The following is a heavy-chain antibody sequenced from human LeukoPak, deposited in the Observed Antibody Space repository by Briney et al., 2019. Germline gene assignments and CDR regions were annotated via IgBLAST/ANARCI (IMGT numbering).Heavy chain of an antibody. CDR1: GGSISSYY. D-gene: IGHD5-18*01. V-gene: IGHV4-59*01. CDR2: IYYSGST. CDR3: ARGGIQLWLRPFDY. J-gene: IGHJ4*02. Sequence: SGTLSLTCTVSGGSISSYYWSWIRQPPGKGLEWIGYIYYSGSTNYNPSLKSRVTISVDTSKNQFSLKLSSVTAADTAVYYCARGGIQLWLRPFDYWGQGTLVTVSS.